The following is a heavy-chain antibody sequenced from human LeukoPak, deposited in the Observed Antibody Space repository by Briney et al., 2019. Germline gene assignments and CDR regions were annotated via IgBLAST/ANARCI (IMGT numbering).Heavy chain of an antibody. V-gene: IGHV3-23*01. Sequence: PSETLSLTCAVYGGSFSGYYWSWIRQPPGKGLEWVSALTGSYATYYADSVKGRFTISRDNSKNTLYLQMNSLRAEDTAVYYCARVRYDSTASYFDYWGQGTLVTVSS. CDR1: GGSFSGYY. D-gene: IGHD3-22*01. CDR3: ARVRYDSTASYFDY. CDR2: LTGSYAT. J-gene: IGHJ4*02.